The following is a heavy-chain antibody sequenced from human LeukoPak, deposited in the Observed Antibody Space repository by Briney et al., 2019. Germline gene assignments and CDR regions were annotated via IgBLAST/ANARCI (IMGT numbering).Heavy chain of an antibody. J-gene: IGHJ4*02. CDR1: GGSISSSSYY. Sequence: SEALSLTCTVSGGSISSSSYYWGWIRQPPGKGLEWIGSIYYSGSTYYNPSLKSRVTISVDTSKNQFSLKLSSVTAADTAVYYCARIVGATVMWGQGTLVTVSS. D-gene: IGHD1-26*01. CDR2: IYYSGST. V-gene: IGHV4-39*07. CDR3: ARIVGATVM.